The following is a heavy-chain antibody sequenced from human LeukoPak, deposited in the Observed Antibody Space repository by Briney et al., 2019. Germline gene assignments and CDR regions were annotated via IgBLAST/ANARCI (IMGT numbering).Heavy chain of an antibody. CDR1: GFTFTRYW. CDR3: ARPTMVRGVRYYGMDV. D-gene: IGHD3-10*01. Sequence: PGGSLRLSCAASGFTFTRYWMSWVRQAQGKGLEWMANIKQDGSEKYYVDSVKGRFTISRDNARNSLYLQMNSLRAEDTAVYYCARPTMVRGVRYYGMDVWGQGTTVIVSS. J-gene: IGHJ6*02. V-gene: IGHV3-7*01. CDR2: IKQDGSEK.